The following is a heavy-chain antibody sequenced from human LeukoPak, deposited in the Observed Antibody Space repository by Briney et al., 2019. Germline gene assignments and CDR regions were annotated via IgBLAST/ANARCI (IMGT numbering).Heavy chain of an antibody. D-gene: IGHD3-9*01. V-gene: IGHV4-34*01. CDR1: GGSFSGYY. CDR3: ARVPYYDILTGYYRGGCYFDY. Sequence: SETLSLTCAVYGGSFSGYYWSWIRQPPGKGLEWIGEINHSGSTNYNPSLKSRVTISVDTSKNQFSLKLSSVTAADTAVYYCARVPYYDILTGYYRGGCYFDYWGQGTLVTVSS. CDR2: INHSGST. J-gene: IGHJ4*02.